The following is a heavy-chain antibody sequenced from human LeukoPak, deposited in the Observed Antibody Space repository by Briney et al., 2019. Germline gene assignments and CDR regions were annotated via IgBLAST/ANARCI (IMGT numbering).Heavy chain of an antibody. CDR1: GFTFSSYA. Sequence: PGGSLRLSCAASGFTFSSYAMSWVRQAPGKGLEWVSVISGSGSNTYYADSVKGRFTISRDNSKNTVFLQMDSLRDEDTAVYYCSKESAGSSRWYSQHFDNWGQGSLVTVPS. CDR2: ISGSGSNT. D-gene: IGHD6-13*01. V-gene: IGHV3-23*01. J-gene: IGHJ4*02. CDR3: SKESAGSSRWYSQHFDN.